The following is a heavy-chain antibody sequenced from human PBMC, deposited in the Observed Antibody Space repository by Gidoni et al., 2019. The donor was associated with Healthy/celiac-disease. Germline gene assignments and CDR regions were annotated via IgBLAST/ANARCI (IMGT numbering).Heavy chain of an antibody. CDR3: ARGHSDFWSGYPIYYYYYMDV. V-gene: IGHV4-34*01. J-gene: IGHJ6*03. Sequence: QVQLQQWGAGLLQPSETLSLTCAVFGGAFSGYYWSWIRQPPGKGLEWIGEITHSGSANYNPSLKRRVTISVDTSKNQFSLKLSSVTAADTAVYYCARGHSDFWSGYPIYYYYYMDVWGKGTTVTVSS. CDR1: GGAFSGYY. CDR2: ITHSGSA. D-gene: IGHD3-3*01.